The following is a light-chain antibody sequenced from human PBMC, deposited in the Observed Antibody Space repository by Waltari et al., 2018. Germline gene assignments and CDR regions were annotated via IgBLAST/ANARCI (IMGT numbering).Light chain of an antibody. J-gene: IGLJ2*01. CDR3: SSYTSSSTPI. Sequence: QSALTQPPSVSGSPGPSVTISCTGTSSYVGSYNRLSWYQQPPGTAPKLMIYEVSNRPSGVPDRFSGSKSGNTASLTISGLQAEDEADYYCSSYTSSSTPIFGGGTKLTVL. V-gene: IGLV2-18*02. CDR1: SSYVGSYNR. CDR2: EVS.